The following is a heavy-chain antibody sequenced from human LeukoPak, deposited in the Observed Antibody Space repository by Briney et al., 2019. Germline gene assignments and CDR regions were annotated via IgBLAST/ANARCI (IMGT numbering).Heavy chain of an antibody. CDR2: IIPIFGTA. V-gene: IGHV1-69*05. J-gene: IGHJ6*03. Sequence: SVKVSCKASGGTFSSYAISWVRQAPGQGLEWMGGIIPIFGTANYAQKFQGRVTITTDESTSTVYMELSSLRSEDTAVYYCARGGPIFGVVNYYMDVWGKGTTVTVSS. D-gene: IGHD3-3*01. CDR1: GGTFSSYA. CDR3: ARGGPIFGVVNYYMDV.